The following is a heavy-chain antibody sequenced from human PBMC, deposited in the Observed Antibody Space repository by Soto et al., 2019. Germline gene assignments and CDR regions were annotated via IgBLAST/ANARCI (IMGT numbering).Heavy chain of an antibody. CDR2: INAGNGNT. V-gene: IGHV1-3*01. CDR1: GYTFTSYA. CDR3: ASEYCGGDCYSAARYGMDV. D-gene: IGHD2-21*02. J-gene: IGHJ6*02. Sequence: QVQLVQSGAEVKKPGASVKVSCKASGYTFTSYAMHWVRQAPGQRLEWMGWINAGNGNTKYSQKFQGRVTITRDTPASTAYMELSSLRSEDTAVYYCASEYCGGDCYSAARYGMDVWGQGTTVTVSS.